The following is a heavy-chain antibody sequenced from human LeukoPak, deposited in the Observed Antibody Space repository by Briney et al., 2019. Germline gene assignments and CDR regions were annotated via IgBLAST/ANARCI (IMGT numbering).Heavy chain of an antibody. CDR3: ARASRAPYYSDSGLWFYFDY. Sequence: GGSLRLSCAASGFTFRNYDMHWVRQAPGRGLEWISRISSDGSSTSYADSVKGRFTISRDNAKNTLYLQMNSLRDEDTAVYYCARASRAPYYSDSGLWFYFDYWGQGTLVTVSS. V-gene: IGHV3-74*01. D-gene: IGHD3-10*01. CDR1: GFTFRNYD. CDR2: ISSDGSST. J-gene: IGHJ4*02.